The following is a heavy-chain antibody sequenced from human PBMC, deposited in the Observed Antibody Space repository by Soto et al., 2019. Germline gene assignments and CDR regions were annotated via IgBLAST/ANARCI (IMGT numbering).Heavy chain of an antibody. CDR1: GFDLDTYD. Sequence: EEQLVESGGDLVQPGGSLRLSCTSSGFDLDTYDMNWVRLAPGKDLEWISHIATGGDRIYYADSVKGRFTISSDNARNSLYLKINSLRDDDTALYYCAWEHVLMFASYDAFNVWGQGTLVTVSS. J-gene: IGHJ3*01. D-gene: IGHD2-21*01. CDR2: IATGGDRI. V-gene: IGHV3-48*03. CDR3: AWEHVLMFASYDAFNV.